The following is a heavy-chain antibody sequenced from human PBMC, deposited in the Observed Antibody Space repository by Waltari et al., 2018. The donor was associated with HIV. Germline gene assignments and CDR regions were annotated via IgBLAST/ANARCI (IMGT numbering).Heavy chain of an antibody. D-gene: IGHD3-22*01. V-gene: IGHV4-34*02. CDR2: INHGGNT. CDR1: GGSFSGYF. CDR3: ATVPSMNPRSGAVHA. Sequence: QVQLQQWGAGLLKPSETLSLTCAVSGGSFSGYFWTWIRQTTGKGLEWIGEINHGGNTHDNPSLKMRVSMLVDTSKNQFSLKLAAVAASDAAVYFCATVPSMNPRSGAVHAWGQGTMVTVSS. J-gene: IGHJ3*01.